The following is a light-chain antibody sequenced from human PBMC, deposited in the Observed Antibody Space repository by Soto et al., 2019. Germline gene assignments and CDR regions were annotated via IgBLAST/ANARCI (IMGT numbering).Light chain of an antibody. J-gene: IGKJ4*01. CDR2: LGS. CDR1: QSLLHSNGYNS. CDR3: MKVLQTPLN. Sequence: DIWISQYTLSRPVTPGEPACISCRYRQSLLHSNGYNSLDWYVQEPGQSPQLLIYLGSNRASGVPDRFSGSGSGTDFTLKISRVEAEDVGVYYCMKVLQTPLNFGGGPKVAIK. V-gene: IGKV2-28*01.